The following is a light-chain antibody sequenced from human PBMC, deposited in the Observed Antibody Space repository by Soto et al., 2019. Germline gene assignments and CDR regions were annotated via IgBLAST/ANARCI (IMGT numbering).Light chain of an antibody. J-gene: IGLJ2*01. CDR1: NIGIKN. V-gene: IGLV3-9*01. Sequence: SYELTQPLSVSVALGQTARITCGGNNIGIKNVHWYQQKPGQAPVLVIYRDYNRPSGIPERFSGSNSGNTATLTISRAQAGDEADYYCQVWDSNTVVFGGGTKSPS. CDR2: RDY. CDR3: QVWDSNTVV.